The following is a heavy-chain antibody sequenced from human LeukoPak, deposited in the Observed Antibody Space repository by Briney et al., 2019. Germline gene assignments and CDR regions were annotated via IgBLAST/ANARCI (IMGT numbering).Heavy chain of an antibody. Sequence: ASVKVSCKASGGTFSSYAISWVRQATGQGLEWMGWMNPNSGNTGYAQKFQGRVTMTRNTSISTAYMELSSLRSEDTAVYYCARGAMVYAMSTYYYYGMDVWGQGTTVTVSS. D-gene: IGHD2-8*01. J-gene: IGHJ6*02. V-gene: IGHV1-8*02. CDR2: MNPNSGNT. CDR1: GGTFSSYA. CDR3: ARGAMVYAMSTYYYYGMDV.